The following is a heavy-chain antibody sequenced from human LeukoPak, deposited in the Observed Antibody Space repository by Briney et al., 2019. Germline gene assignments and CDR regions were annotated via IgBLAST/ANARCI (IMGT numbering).Heavy chain of an antibody. J-gene: IGHJ4*02. D-gene: IGHD6-13*01. CDR1: GFTFSSYS. Sequence: GGSLRLSCAASGFTFSSYSMNWVRQAPGKGLEWVSSISSSSYIYYADSVQGRFTISRDNAKNSLYLHMNSLRAEDTAMYYCAREPTYSNTWTDFDYWGQGTLVSVSS. CDR2: ISSSSYI. V-gene: IGHV3-21*01. CDR3: AREPTYSNTWTDFDY.